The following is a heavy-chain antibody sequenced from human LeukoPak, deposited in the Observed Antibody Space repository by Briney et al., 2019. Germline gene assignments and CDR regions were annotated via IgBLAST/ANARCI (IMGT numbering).Heavy chain of an antibody. CDR2: INSDGSST. J-gene: IGHJ3*02. V-gene: IGHV3-74*01. D-gene: IGHD3-10*01. CDR3: STGSGHAFDI. CDR1: GFTFSSYW. Sequence: GGSLRLSCAASGFTFSSYWMHWVRQVPGKGLVWVSRINSDGSSTSYADSVKGRFTIARDNAKNTLYVQMNSLGAEDTAVYYGSTGSGHAFDIWARGPMVTVSS.